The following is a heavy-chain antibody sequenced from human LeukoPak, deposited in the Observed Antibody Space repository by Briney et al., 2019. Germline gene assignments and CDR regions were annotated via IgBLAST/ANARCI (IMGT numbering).Heavy chain of an antibody. J-gene: IGHJ5*02. D-gene: IGHD3-22*01. Sequence: SETLSLNCTVSGGSISSGDYYWSWIRQPPGKGLEWIAYMYYSGSTYYNPSLKSRVTMSADTSKNQLSLKLSSVTAADTAVYYCARPYYYDSRIDPWGQGILVTVSS. CDR3: ARPYYYDSRIDP. V-gene: IGHV4-30-4*01. CDR1: GGSISSGDYY. CDR2: MYYSGST.